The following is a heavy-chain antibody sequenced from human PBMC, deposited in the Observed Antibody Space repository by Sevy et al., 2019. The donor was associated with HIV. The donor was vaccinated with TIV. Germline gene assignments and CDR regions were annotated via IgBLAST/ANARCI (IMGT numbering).Heavy chain of an antibody. CDR3: AGDDYPYCTNGVCYNGYSSSWYDAYYYGMDV. CDR2: ISYDGSNK. D-gene: IGHD2-8*01. CDR1: GFTFSSYA. V-gene: IGHV3-30*04. J-gene: IGHJ6*02. Sequence: GGSLRLSCAASGFTFSSYAMHWVRQAPGKGLEWVAVISYDGSNKYYADSVKGRFTISRDNSKKTLYLQMNSLRAEDTAVFYCAGDDYPYCTNGVCYNGYSSSWYDAYYYGMDVWGQGTTVTVSS.